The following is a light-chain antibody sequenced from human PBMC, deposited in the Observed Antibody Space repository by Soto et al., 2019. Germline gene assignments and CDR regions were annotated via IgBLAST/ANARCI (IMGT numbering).Light chain of an antibody. Sequence: QSVLTQTPSVSGAPGQKITMSCTASSSNIGAGYDVHWYQQLPGAAPRLLIYADNNRPSGVPDRFSASNSGTSASLAITGVQGEDEAVYYCQSYDTRLRGVIFGAGTKLTVL. CDR3: QSYDTRLRGVI. V-gene: IGLV1-40*01. CDR1: SSNIGAGYD. CDR2: ADN. J-gene: IGLJ2*01.